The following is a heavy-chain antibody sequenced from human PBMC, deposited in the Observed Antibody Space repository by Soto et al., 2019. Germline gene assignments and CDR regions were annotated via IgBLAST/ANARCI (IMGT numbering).Heavy chain of an antibody. CDR3: ARLGLVVPAAPSQLPPPAESHQGSYYFYYYGMDV. CDR1: GFTFSSYS. D-gene: IGHD2-2*01. V-gene: IGHV3-21*01. Sequence: EVQLVESGGGLVKPGGSLRLSCAASGFTFSSYSMNWVRQAPGKGLEWVSSISSSSSYIYYADSVNGRFTNSRDNAKNSLYLQRNSRRAEDTAVYYCARLGLVVPAAPSQLPPPAESHQGSYYFYYYGMDVWGQGTTVTVSS. CDR2: ISSSSSYI. J-gene: IGHJ6*02.